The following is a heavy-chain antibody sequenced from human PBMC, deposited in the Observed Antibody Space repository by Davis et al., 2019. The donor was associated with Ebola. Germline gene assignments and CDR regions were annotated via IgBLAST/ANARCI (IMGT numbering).Heavy chain of an antibody. CDR1: GYTFPGYY. CDR3: ARDTTTVTTDYYYGMDV. V-gene: IGHV1-2*02. J-gene: IGHJ6*02. Sequence: ASVKVSCKASGYTFPGYYMHWVRQAPGQGLEWMGWINPNSGGTNYAQKFQGRVTMTRDTSISTAYMELSRLRSDDTAVYYCARDTTTVTTDYYYGMDVWGQGTTVTVSS. CDR2: INPNSGGT. D-gene: IGHD4-17*01.